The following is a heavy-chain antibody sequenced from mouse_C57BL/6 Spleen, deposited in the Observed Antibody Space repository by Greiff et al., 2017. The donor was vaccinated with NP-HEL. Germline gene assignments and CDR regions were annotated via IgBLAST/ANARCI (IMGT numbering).Heavy chain of an antibody. CDR2: ISDGGSYT. V-gene: IGHV5-4*01. D-gene: IGHD2-1*01. J-gene: IGHJ2*01. CDR1: GFTFSSYA. CDR3: ARDGIYDGNYEDFDY. Sequence: EVKLMESGGGLVKPGGSLKLSCAASGFTFSSYAMSWVRQTPEKRLEWVATISDGGSYTYYPDNVKGRFTISRDNAKNNLYLQMSHLKSEDTAMYYCARDGIYDGNYEDFDYWGQGTTLTVSS.